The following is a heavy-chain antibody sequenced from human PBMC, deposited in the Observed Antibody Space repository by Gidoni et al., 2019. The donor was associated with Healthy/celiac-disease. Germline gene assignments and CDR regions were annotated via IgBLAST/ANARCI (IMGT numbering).Heavy chain of an antibody. CDR1: GFTFSSYS. J-gene: IGHJ6*02. D-gene: IGHD6-19*01. CDR2: ISSSSSYI. Sequence: EVQLVESGGGLVKPGGSLRLSCAASGFTFSSYSMNWVRQAPGKGLEWGSSISSSSSYIYYADSVKGRFTISRDNAKNSLYLQMNSLRAEDTAVYYCASSEAGYYYYGMDVWGQGTTVTVSS. V-gene: IGHV3-21*01. CDR3: ASSEAGYYYYGMDV.